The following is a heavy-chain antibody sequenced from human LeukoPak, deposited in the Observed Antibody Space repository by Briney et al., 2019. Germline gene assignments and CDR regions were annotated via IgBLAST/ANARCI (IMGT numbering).Heavy chain of an antibody. Sequence: GGSLRLSCAASGFIFSSYSINWVRQAPGKGLERVSFISSSSTYIYYADSVKGRFTISRDNAKNSLYLQMNSLRAEDTAVYYCARDRDMVLPPAGLDVWGRGATVTVSS. CDR2: ISSSSTYI. V-gene: IGHV3-21*01. J-gene: IGHJ6*04. CDR3: ARDRDMVLPPAGLDV. CDR1: GFIFSSYS. D-gene: IGHD2-8*01.